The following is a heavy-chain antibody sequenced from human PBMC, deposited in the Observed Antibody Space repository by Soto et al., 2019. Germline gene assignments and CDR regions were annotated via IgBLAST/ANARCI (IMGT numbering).Heavy chain of an antibody. V-gene: IGHV3-21*01. J-gene: IGHJ4*02. CDR3: ARPETYYDFWSGYYPY. CDR1: GFTFSSYG. Sequence: SLRLSCAASGFTFSSYGMHWVRQAPGKGLEWVSAIRYSRSNIYYADSVKGRFTISRDNAKNSLYLQMNSLRAEDTAVYYCARPETYYDFWSGYYPYWGQGTLVTVSS. CDR2: IRYSRSNI. D-gene: IGHD3-3*01.